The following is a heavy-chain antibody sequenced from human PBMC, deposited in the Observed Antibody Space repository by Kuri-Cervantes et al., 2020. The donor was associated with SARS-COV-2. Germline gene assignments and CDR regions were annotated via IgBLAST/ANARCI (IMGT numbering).Heavy chain of an antibody. CDR1: GYSISSGYY. V-gene: IGHV4-38-2*02. D-gene: IGHD3-16*01. CDR3: AREYWGPGYYYMDV. J-gene: IGHJ6*03. Sequence: ESLKISCAVSGYSISSGYYWGWIRQPPGKGLEWIGSIYHSESTYYNPSLKSRVTISVDTSKNQFSLKLSSVTAADTAVYYCAREYWGPGYYYMDVWGKGTTVTVSS. CDR2: IYHSEST.